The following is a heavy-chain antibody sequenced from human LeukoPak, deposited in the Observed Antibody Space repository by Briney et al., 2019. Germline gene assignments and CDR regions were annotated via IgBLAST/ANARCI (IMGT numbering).Heavy chain of an antibody. Sequence: SETLSLTCTVSGGSISSYYWSWIRQPPGKGLEWIGYIYYSGSTNYNPSLKSRVTISVDTSKNQFSLKLSSVTAADTAVYYCARSSGWYGHWYFDLWGRGTLVTVSS. CDR1: GGSISSYY. V-gene: IGHV4-59*12. CDR2: IYYSGST. CDR3: ARSSGWYGHWYFDL. D-gene: IGHD6-19*01. J-gene: IGHJ2*01.